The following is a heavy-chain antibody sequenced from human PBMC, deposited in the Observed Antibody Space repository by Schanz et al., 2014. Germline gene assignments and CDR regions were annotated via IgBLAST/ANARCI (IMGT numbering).Heavy chain of an antibody. J-gene: IGHJ4*02. CDR2: IGNGGVTI. CDR1: GFPFSDYF. Sequence: QVQLVDSGGGLVKPGGSLRLSCTASGFPFSDYFMAWIRQPPGRGLEWVSYIGNGGVTIYYADSVKGRFTMSRDNAKNSVFLQMNSLRAEDTAVYYCVRDSFFAFDYWGQGTLVNDSS. V-gene: IGHV3-11*04. D-gene: IGHD3-3*01. CDR3: VRDSFFAFDY.